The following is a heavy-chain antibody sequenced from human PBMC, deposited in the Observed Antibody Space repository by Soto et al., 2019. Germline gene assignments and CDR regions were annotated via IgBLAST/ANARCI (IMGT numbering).Heavy chain of an antibody. V-gene: IGHV1-69*12. D-gene: IGHD3-16*02. CDR1: GGTFSSYA. Sequence: QVQLVQSGAEVKKPGSSVKVSCKASGGTFSSYAISWVRQAPGQGLEWMGGIIPIFGTANYAQKFQGRVTITADESTSTAYMELSSLRSEDTAVYXCAVSSXGSXRXYXXGMDVWGQGTTVTVSS. CDR3: AVSSXGSXRXYXXGMDV. CDR2: IIPIFGTA. J-gene: IGHJ6*02.